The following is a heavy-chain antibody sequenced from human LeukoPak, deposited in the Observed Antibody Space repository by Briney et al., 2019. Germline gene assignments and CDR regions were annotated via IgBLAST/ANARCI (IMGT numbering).Heavy chain of an antibody. CDR3: ARDAYYDSSGYDAFDI. CDR1: GFTFSSYW. V-gene: IGHV3-7*01. D-gene: IGHD3-22*01. Sequence: PGGSLRLSCAASGFTFSSYWMSWVRQAPGKGLEWVANIKQDGSEKYYVDSVKGRFTISRDNAKNSLYLQMNSLRAEDTAVYYCARDAYYDSSGYDAFDIWGQGTMVTVSS. J-gene: IGHJ3*02. CDR2: IKQDGSEK.